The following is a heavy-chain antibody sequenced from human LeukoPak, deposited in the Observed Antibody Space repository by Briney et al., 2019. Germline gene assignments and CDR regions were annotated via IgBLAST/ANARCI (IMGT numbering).Heavy chain of an antibody. Sequence: GGSLRLSCAASGFTFSSYAMGWVRQAPGKGLEWVSAITGSGSSTYYADSVKGRFTISRDNSKNTLSLQMNSLRVEDTAAYYCAKELSLGFDYWGQGTLVTVSS. J-gene: IGHJ4*02. D-gene: IGHD3-16*02. CDR2: ITGSGSST. CDR1: GFTFSSYA. CDR3: AKELSLGFDY. V-gene: IGHV3-23*01.